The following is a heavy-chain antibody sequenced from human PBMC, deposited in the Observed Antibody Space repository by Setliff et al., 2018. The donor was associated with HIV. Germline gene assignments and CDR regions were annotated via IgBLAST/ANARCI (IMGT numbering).Heavy chain of an antibody. J-gene: IGHJ5*02. CDR3: ARGTTPLGWFDP. Sequence: ASVKVSCKASGYTFTSDYIHWVRQAPGQGLEWMGIINPAGNPTSYVQKFQGRLTMTRDTSISTAYMEVSRLRSDDTAVYYCARGTTPLGWFDPWGQGTLVTVSS. CDR2: INPAGNPT. D-gene: IGHD2-2*01. CDR1: GYTFTSDY. V-gene: IGHV1-46*01.